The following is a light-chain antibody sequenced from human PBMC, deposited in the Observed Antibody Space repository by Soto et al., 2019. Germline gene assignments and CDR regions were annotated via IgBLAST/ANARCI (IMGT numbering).Light chain of an antibody. Sequence: QSALTQPRSVSGSPGQSVTISCTGISSDVGGFNYVSWYQQHPGKAPKLMIYDVSRRPSAVPDRFSGSKSGNTASLTISGLQAEDEADYYCCSYAGSYTYVFGTGTKLTVL. CDR3: CSYAGSYTYV. J-gene: IGLJ1*01. CDR2: DVS. CDR1: SSDVGGFNY. V-gene: IGLV2-11*01.